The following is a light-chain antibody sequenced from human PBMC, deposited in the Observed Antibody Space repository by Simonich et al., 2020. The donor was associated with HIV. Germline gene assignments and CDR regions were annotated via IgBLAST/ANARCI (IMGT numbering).Light chain of an antibody. V-gene: IGLV1-47*01. J-gene: IGLJ3*02. CDR3: AAWDDSLNGPWV. CDR2: RNN. CDR1: SSNIGRNY. Sequence: QSVLTQPPSASGTPGQRVTISCSGSSSNIGRNYVYWYQQLPGMAHNPLIFRNNQRPSGAPDRVSGSNSGTSASLAISGLRSEDEADYDCAAWDDSLNGPWVFGGGTKLTVL.